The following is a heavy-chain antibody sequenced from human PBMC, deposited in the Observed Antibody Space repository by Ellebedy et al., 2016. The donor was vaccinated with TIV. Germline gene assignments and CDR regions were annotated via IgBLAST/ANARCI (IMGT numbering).Heavy chain of an antibody. CDR3: DRGWSTPDS. CDR1: GFTFSNYN. J-gene: IGHJ4*02. CDR2: IRSTGSDK. V-gene: IGHV3-21*06. D-gene: IGHD2-15*01. Sequence: PGGSLRLSCVASGFTFSNYNMNWVRQSPGKGLEWVSSIRSTGSDKYYAESVKGRFTISSDNAQNTLFLQINSLRVEDTAVYYCDRGWSTPDSWGQGNLVIVSS.